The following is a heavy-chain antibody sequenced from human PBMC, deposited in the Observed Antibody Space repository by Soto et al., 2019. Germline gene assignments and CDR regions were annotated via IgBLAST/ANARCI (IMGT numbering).Heavy chain of an antibody. Sequence: QVQLVQSGAEVKKPGSSVNVSCKASGGTFSSYAISWVRQAPGQGLEWMGGIIPIFGTANYAQKFQGRVTITADESTSTAYMELSSLRSEDTAVYYCARPVLAYCGGDCSHAFDIWGQGTMVTVSS. CDR1: GGTFSSYA. J-gene: IGHJ3*02. CDR2: IIPIFGTA. D-gene: IGHD2-21*02. CDR3: ARPVLAYCGGDCSHAFDI. V-gene: IGHV1-69*01.